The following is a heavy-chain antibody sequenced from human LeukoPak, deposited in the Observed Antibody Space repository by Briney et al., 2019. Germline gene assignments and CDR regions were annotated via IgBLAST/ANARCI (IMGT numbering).Heavy chain of an antibody. CDR2: IRYDGNNK. D-gene: IGHD4-17*01. Sequence: GGSLRLSCAASGFTFSSYGMHWVRQAPGKGLEWVAFIRYDGNNKLYADSVKGRFTISRDNSKNTLYLQMNSLRAEDTAVYYCAKPFLSYGDYGYFDYWGQGTLVTVSS. CDR3: AKPFLSYGDYGYFDY. CDR1: GFTFSSYG. V-gene: IGHV3-30*02. J-gene: IGHJ4*02.